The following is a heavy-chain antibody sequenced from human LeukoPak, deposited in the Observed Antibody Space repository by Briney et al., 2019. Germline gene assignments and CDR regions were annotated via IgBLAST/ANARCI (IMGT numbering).Heavy chain of an antibody. CDR1: GGTFSSYA. J-gene: IGHJ3*02. Sequence: GASVKVSCKASGGTFSSYAISWVRQAPGQGLEWMGWINPNSGGTKYAQNFQGRVTMTRDTSIRTVYMELSRLRSDDTAVYYCARDYYDNSGFGAFDIWGQGTMVTVSS. CDR3: ARDYYDNSGFGAFDI. D-gene: IGHD3-22*01. V-gene: IGHV1-2*02. CDR2: INPNSGGT.